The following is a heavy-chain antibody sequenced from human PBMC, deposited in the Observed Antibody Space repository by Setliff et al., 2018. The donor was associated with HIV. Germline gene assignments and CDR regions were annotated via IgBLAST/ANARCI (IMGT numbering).Heavy chain of an antibody. D-gene: IGHD6-13*01. CDR1: GASISSRSYY. CDR3: ATYSASWPDY. CDR2: IYYSGST. V-gene: IGHV4-39*01. Sequence: NPSETLSLTCTVSGASISSRSYYWAWIRQPPGKGLEWIGTIYYSGSTYYNPSLKSRVTISVDTSKNQFSLKLSSVTAADTAVYYCATYSASWPDYWGQGTLVTVSS. J-gene: IGHJ4*02.